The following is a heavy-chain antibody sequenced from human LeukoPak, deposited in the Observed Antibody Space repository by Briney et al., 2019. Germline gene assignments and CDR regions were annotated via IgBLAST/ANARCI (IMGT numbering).Heavy chain of an antibody. CDR2: INHSGST. CDR3: ARGNYSNYDVDY. V-gene: IGHV4-34*01. Sequence: PSETLSLTCAVYGGSFSGYYWSWIRQPPGKGLEWIGEINHSGSTNYNPSLKSRVTISVDTSKNQFSLKLSSVTAADTAAYYCARGNYSNYDVDYWGQGTLVTVSS. J-gene: IGHJ4*02. CDR1: GGSFSGYY. D-gene: IGHD4-11*01.